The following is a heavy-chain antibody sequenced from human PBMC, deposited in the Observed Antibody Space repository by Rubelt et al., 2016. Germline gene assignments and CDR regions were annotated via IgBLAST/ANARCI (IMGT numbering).Heavy chain of an antibody. CDR2: ISSSSTNV. V-gene: IGHV3-21*04. J-gene: IGHJ6*02. Sequence: EYVSSISSSSTNVHFADSVKGRFSISRDNAKDSLYLQMNSLRAEDTALYYCAKGSVAAKPHYYYYGMDVWGQGTTVTVSS. CDR3: AKGSVAAKPHYYYYGMDV. D-gene: IGHD6-19*01.